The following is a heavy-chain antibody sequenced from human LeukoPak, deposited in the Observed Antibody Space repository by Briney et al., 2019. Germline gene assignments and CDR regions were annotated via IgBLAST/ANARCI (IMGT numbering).Heavy chain of an antibody. J-gene: IGHJ5*02. D-gene: IGHD6-19*01. CDR2: IYHSGST. Sequence: SGTLSLTCAVSGGSISSSNWWSWVRQPPGKGLEWIGEIYHSGSTNYNPSLKSRVTISVDKSKNQFSLKLSSVTAADTAVYYCARFLGAVAGTSFGSFDPWGQGNVVTVSS. CDR1: GGSISSSNW. V-gene: IGHV4-4*02. CDR3: ARFLGAVAGTSFGSFDP.